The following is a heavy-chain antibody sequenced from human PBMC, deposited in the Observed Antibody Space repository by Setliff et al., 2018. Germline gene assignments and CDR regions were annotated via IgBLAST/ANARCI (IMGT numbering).Heavy chain of an antibody. Sequence: VKVSCKASGFSFSDYLMNWMRQTPDQRLEWMGRINLNTGNIFYAQEFQGRVTLTRDASINTAYMELSRLTCDDTAVYYCARATRDSDGWYYEYRWFDPWGQGTLVTVSS. CDR1: GFSFSDYL. CDR3: ARATRDSDGWYYEYRWFDP. J-gene: IGHJ5*02. CDR2: INLNTGNI. V-gene: IGHV1-2*02. D-gene: IGHD6-19*01.